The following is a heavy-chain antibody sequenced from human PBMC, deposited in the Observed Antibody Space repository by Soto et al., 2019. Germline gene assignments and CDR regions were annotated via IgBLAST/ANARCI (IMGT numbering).Heavy chain of an antibody. D-gene: IGHD5-18*01. CDR1: GGSPSSSSYY. Sequence: SETLSLTCTVSGGSPSSSSYYWGWLRQPPGKGLEWIGSIYYSGSTYYNPSLKSRVTISVDTSKNQFSLKLSSVTAADTAVYHCARALYSYGPRFDDWGQGTLVTVSS. CDR3: ARALYSYGPRFDD. CDR2: IYYSGST. J-gene: IGHJ4*02. V-gene: IGHV4-39*07.